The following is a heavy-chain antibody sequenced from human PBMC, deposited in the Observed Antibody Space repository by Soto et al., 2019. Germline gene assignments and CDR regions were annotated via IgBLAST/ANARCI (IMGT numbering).Heavy chain of an antibody. V-gene: IGHV3-11*01. CDR3: ARGRVEGAGWFDP. J-gene: IGHJ5*02. Sequence: GGSLRLSCTASGFTLSDYYMNWISQAPGKGLEWISYISHSGTTISYADSVKGRLTISRDNAHNSLFLQMNSLRAEDTAVYYCARGRVEGAGWFDPWGQGTLVTVSS. D-gene: IGHD1-26*01. CDR1: GFTLSDYY. CDR2: ISHSGTTI.